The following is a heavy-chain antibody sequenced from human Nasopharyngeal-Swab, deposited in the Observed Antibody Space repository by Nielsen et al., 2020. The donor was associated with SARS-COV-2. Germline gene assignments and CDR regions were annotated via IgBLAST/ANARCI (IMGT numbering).Heavy chain of an antibody. CDR2: ISSTNNYI. V-gene: IGHV3-21*01. Sequence: GGSLRPSFATSGSIFSTYRMNWVRQAPGKGLEWVSSISSTNNYIYYADSVKGRFTISRDNAKSSLYLQMNSLRAEDTAVYYCASSGYSSGCNLWGRGTLVTVSS. CDR3: ASSGYSSGCNL. CDR1: GSIFSTYR. J-gene: IGHJ2*01. D-gene: IGHD6-19*01.